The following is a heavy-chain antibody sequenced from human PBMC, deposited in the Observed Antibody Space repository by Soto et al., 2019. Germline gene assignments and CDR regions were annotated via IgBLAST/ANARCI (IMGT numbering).Heavy chain of an antibody. D-gene: IGHD3-10*01. Sequence: SETLSLTCTVSGGSISSGDYYWSWIRQPPGKGLEWIGYIYYSGSTYYNPSLKSRVTISVDTSKNHFSLKLSSVTAADTAVYYCAREVFGSGTYDAFDVWGQGTMVTVSS. CDR2: IYYSGST. J-gene: IGHJ3*01. CDR3: AREVFGSGTYDAFDV. CDR1: GGSISSGDYY. V-gene: IGHV4-30-4*01.